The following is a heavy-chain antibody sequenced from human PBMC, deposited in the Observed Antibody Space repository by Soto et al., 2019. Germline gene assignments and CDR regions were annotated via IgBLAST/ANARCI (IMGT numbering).Heavy chain of an antibody. V-gene: IGHV4-38-2*01. D-gene: IGHD6-13*01. Sequence: PSETLSLTCAVSGYSISSGYYWGWIRQPPGKGLEWIGSIYHSGSTYYNPSLKSRVTISVVTSNNQLSLRLSSVTAADTAVYYCARAGYNGMDVWGQGTTVTVSS. CDR1: GYSISSGYY. CDR3: ARAGYNGMDV. CDR2: IYHSGST. J-gene: IGHJ6*02.